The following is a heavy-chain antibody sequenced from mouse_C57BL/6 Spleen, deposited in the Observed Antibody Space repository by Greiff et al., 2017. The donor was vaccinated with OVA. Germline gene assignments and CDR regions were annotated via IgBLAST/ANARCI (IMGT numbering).Heavy chain of an antibody. CDR2: IYPGDGDT. CDR3: AGGDYDGFAY. V-gene: IGHV1-82*01. J-gene: IGHJ3*01. CDR1: GYAFSSSW. Sequence: VQLQQSGPELVKPGASVKISCKASGYAFSSSWMNWVKQRPGKGLEWIGRIYPGDGDTNYNGKFKGKATLTADKSSSTAYMQHSSLTSGDSAVYVCAGGDYDGFAYWGQGTLVTVSA. D-gene: IGHD2-4*01.